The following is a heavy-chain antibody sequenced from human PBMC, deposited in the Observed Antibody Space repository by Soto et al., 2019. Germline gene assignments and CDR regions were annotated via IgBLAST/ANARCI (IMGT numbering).Heavy chain of an antibody. D-gene: IGHD4-17*01. CDR3: VCHDYSDFWWFDP. CDR2: IYYSGST. Sequence: SETLSLTCTVSGGSISSGDYYWSWIRQPPGKGLEWIGYIYYSGSTYYNPSLKSRVTISLDTSKNQFSLKLSSVTAADTAIYYCVCHDYSDFWWFDPWGPGTLVTVSS. V-gene: IGHV4-30-4*01. CDR1: GGSISSGDYY. J-gene: IGHJ5*02.